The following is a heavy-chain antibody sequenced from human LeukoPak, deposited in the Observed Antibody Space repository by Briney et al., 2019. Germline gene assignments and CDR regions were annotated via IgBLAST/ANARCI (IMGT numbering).Heavy chain of an antibody. Sequence: SETLSLTCAVYGGSFSGYYWSWIRQPPAKGLEWIGEINHSGSTNYNPSLKSRVTISVDTSKNQFSLNLSSVTAADTALYYCARDSENYYCRANWFDPWGQGTLVTVSS. CDR3: ARDSENYYCRANWFDP. V-gene: IGHV4-34*01. J-gene: IGHJ5*02. D-gene: IGHD1-26*01. CDR1: GGSFSGYY. CDR2: INHSGST.